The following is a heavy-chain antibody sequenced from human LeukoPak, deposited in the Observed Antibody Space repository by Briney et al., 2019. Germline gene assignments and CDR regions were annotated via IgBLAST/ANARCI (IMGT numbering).Heavy chain of an antibody. D-gene: IGHD3-22*01. CDR1: EFIFSSFW. CDR3: ARDSGYSSFGGAFDV. CDR2: INSDGIST. J-gene: IGHJ3*01. Sequence: QPGGSLRLSCTASEFIFSSFWMHWVRQAPGKGLVWVSRINSDGISTTYADSVKGRFTISRDNGKNTLYLQMNSLRVEDTAVYYCARDSGYSSFGGAFDVWGQGTMVTVSS. V-gene: IGHV3-74*01.